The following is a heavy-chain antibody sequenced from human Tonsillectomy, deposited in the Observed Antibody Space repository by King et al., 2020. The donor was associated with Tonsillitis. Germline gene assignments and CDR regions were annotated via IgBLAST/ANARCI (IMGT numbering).Heavy chain of an antibody. V-gene: IGHV1-18*01. CDR1: GYTFSSYG. Sequence: QLVQSGAEVKKPGASVKVSCKASGYTFSSYGISWVRQAPGQGLEWMGWISGYNGNTKYAQKFQGRVTMTTDTSTSTAYMELRRLSTDDTALYCCARGDTSPMDVWGKGTTVTVSS. CDR3: ARGDTSPMDV. CDR2: ISGYNGNT. J-gene: IGHJ6*03. D-gene: IGHD2-2*01.